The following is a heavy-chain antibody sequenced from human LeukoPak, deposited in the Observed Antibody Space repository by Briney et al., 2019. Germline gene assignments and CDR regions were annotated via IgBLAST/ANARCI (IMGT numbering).Heavy chain of an antibody. CDR2: IRYDGSRT. CDR1: GFIFKNFG. J-gene: IGHJ5*01. CDR3: AKDAVRGSGRINWFDS. V-gene: IGHV3-30*02. D-gene: IGHD3-10*01. Sequence: GGSLRLSCAASGFIFKNFGMYWVRQAPGKGLEWVAFIRYDGSRTYYTDSVKGRFTISRNNSNNTLYLQMNSLRGEDTAAYYCAKDAVRGSGRINWFDSWGQGTLVTVSS.